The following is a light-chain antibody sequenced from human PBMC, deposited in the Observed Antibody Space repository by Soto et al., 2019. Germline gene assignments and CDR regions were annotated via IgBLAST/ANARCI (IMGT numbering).Light chain of an antibody. J-gene: IGLJ1*01. CDR3: CSYAGSPYV. V-gene: IGLV2-11*01. Sequence: QSALTQPRSVSGSPGQSVAISCTGTSSDVGGYNYVSWYQQYPGKAPKLIIYEVSKRPSRVPDRFSGSKSVNTASLTISGVQAEDEADYYCCSYAGSPYVFGTGTKLTVL. CDR1: SSDVGGYNY. CDR2: EVS.